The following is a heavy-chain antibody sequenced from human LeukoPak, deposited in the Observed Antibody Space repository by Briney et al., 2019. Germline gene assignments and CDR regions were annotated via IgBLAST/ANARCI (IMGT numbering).Heavy chain of an antibody. CDR2: INTNTGNP. CDR1: GYTFTSYA. J-gene: IGHJ5*02. Sequence: ASVKVSCKASGYTFTSYAMNWVRQAPGQGLEWMGWINTNTGNPTYAQGFTGRFVFSLDTSVSTAYLQISSLKAEDTAVYYCARDTQPGQQLVFAPWGRGTLVTVSS. CDR3: ARDTQPGQQLVFAP. V-gene: IGHV7-4-1*02. D-gene: IGHD6-13*01.